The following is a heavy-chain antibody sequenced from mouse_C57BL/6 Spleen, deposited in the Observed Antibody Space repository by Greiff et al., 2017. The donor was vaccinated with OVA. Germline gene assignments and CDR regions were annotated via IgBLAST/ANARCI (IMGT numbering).Heavy chain of an antibody. J-gene: IGHJ2*01. CDR3: ARDRSNLDY. D-gene: IGHD2-5*01. CDR1: GFTFSSYA. CDR2: ISDGGSYT. V-gene: IGHV5-4*01. Sequence: EVMLVESGGGLVKPGGSLKLSCAASGFTFSSYAMSWVRQTPEKRLEWVATISDGGSYTYYPDNVKGRFTISRDNAKNNLYLQMSHLKSEDTAMYYCARDRSNLDYGGQGTTLTVSS.